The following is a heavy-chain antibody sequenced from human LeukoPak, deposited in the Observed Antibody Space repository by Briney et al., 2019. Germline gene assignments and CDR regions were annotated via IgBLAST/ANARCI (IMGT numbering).Heavy chain of an antibody. CDR2: IYHSGST. CDR3: AREVAAAGQKGWGAFDI. V-gene: IGHV4-30-2*01. J-gene: IGHJ3*02. Sequence: SETLSLTGTVSGGSISSGGYYWSWIRQPPGKGLEWIGYIYHSGSTYYNPSLKSRVTISVDRSKNQFSLKLSSVTAADTAVYYCAREVAAAGQKGWGAFDIWGQGTMVTVSS. D-gene: IGHD6-13*01. CDR1: GGSISSGGYY.